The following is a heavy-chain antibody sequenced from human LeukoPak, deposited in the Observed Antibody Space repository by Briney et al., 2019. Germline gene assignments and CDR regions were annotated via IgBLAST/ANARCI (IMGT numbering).Heavy chain of an antibody. V-gene: IGHV3-48*02. J-gene: IGHJ3*01. CDR1: GFSSSSYS. Sequence: PGGSLRLSCAASGFSSSSYSMNWVRQAPGKGLEWVSYISSTSTTYYADSVKGRFTISRDNAKNSLYLQMNSLRDEDTALYYCARDKYGGLWGQGTMVTVSS. CDR2: ISSTSTT. D-gene: IGHD3-16*01. CDR3: ARDKYGGL.